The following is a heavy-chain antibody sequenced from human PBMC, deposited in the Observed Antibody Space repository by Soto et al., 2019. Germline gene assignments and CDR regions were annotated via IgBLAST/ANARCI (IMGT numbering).Heavy chain of an antibody. D-gene: IGHD3-3*01. CDR1: GASINSANW. CDR3: AKRYDFWSGRWYGLCV. CDR2: IYHIGST. Sequence: QVLMEESGPGLVKPSGTLFLTCTVSGASINSANWWVWVRQPPGKGLEWIGEIYHIGSTTYNPSLKSRATISVDKSKNQFSLKVTSVTAADTGVYYCAKRYDFWSGRWYGLCVWGQGTTVTVSS. J-gene: IGHJ6*02. V-gene: IGHV4-4*02.